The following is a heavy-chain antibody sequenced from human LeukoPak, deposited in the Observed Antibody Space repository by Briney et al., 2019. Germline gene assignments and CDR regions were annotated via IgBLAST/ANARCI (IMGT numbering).Heavy chain of an antibody. Sequence: SETLSLTCTVSGGSVSSGSYYWSWIRQPPGKGLEWIGYIYYSGGTNYNPSLKSRVTISVDTSQNQFSLKLSSVTAADTAVYYCARGTMIVVVNWFDPWGQGTLVTVSS. V-gene: IGHV4-61*01. CDR3: ARGTMIVVVNWFDP. CDR2: IYYSGGT. D-gene: IGHD3-22*01. J-gene: IGHJ5*02. CDR1: GGSVSSGSYY.